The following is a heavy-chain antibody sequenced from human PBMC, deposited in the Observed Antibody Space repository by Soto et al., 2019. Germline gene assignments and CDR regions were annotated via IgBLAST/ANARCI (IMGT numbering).Heavy chain of an antibody. CDR1: GHTSTHNG. V-gene: IGHV1-18*01. J-gene: IGHJ4*01. CDR3: ATDDMNRGRFDY. Sequence: ASVKVSCKASGHTSTHNGISWVRRAPGQGLEWMGWININRGDVNHAPKFQGRVTLTTDTSTTTAYMELRSLRPDDTALYFCATDDMNRGRFDYWGHGTLVTVSS. CDR2: ININRGDV.